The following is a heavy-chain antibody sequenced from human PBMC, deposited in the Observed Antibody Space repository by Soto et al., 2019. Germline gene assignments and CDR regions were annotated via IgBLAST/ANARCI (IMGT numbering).Heavy chain of an antibody. J-gene: IGHJ6*02. CDR2: IYYSGSS. D-gene: IGHD3-10*01. CDR3: ESDRTTSPSSSSSGMDA. Sequence: SETLSVTCTVSGGSISSYYWSWIRQTPGKGVEWSGYIYYSGSSNYNPSLKSRVTISVDTSKNQFSLKLSSVTAADTAVNYWESDRTTSPSSSSSGMDAWGQGTPVTVS. CDR1: GGSISSYY. V-gene: IGHV4-59*12.